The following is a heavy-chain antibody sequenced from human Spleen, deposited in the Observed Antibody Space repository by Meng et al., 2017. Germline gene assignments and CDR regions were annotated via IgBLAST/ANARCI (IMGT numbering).Heavy chain of an antibody. D-gene: IGHD5-18*01. Sequence: GESLKISCAPSGFTFSNYAMTWVRQAPGKGLEWVSTISGGGDSTYYADSVRGRFTISRDNSRNTLYLQMNSLRAEDTAVYYCAKDAGYSYERRPFDYWGQGTLVTVSS. CDR1: GFTFSNYA. CDR2: ISGGGDST. J-gene: IGHJ4*02. CDR3: AKDAGYSYERRPFDY. V-gene: IGHV3-23*01.